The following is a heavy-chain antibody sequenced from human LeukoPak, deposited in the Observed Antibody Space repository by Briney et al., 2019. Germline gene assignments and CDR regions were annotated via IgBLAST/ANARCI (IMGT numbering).Heavy chain of an antibody. CDR2: IYYSGST. V-gene: IGHV4-30-4*08. Sequence: PSQTLSLTCTVSGGSISSGDYYWSWIRQPPGKGLEWIGYIYYSGSTYYNPSLKSRVTISVDTSKNQFSLKLSSVTAADTAVYYCARVVRDGYNYYFDYWGQGTLVTVSS. J-gene: IGHJ4*02. CDR3: ARVVRDGYNYYFDY. D-gene: IGHD5-24*01. CDR1: GGSISSGDYY.